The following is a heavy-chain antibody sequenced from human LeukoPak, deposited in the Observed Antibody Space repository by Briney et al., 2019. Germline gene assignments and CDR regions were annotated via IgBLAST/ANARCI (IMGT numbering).Heavy chain of an antibody. Sequence: GGSLRLSCAASGFTFSSYSMNWVRQAPGKGLEWVSSISSSSYIYYADSVKGRFTISRDNAKNSLYLQMNSLRAEDTAVYYCAREGSSSSWYDYYYYMDVWGKGTTVTVSS. J-gene: IGHJ6*03. D-gene: IGHD6-13*01. CDR3: AREGSSSSWYDYYYYMDV. CDR1: GFTFSSYS. V-gene: IGHV3-21*01. CDR2: ISSSSYI.